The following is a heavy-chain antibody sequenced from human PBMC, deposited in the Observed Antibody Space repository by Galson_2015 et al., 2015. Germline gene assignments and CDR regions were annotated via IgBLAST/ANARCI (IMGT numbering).Heavy chain of an antibody. Sequence: SLRLSCAASGFTFSSYAMSWIRQAPGKGLEWVSAIVGSGDSTYYADSVKGRSTISRDNSKNTLYLQMNSLRAEDTAVYYCAKDQYYFYYYTLGVWGQGTTVTVSS. CDR2: IVGSGDST. CDR1: GFTFSSYA. V-gene: IGHV3-23*01. J-gene: IGHJ6*02. CDR3: AKDQYYFYYYTLGV.